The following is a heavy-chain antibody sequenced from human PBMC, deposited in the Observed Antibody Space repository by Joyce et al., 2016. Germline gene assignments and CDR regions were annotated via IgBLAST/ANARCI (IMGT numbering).Heavy chain of an antibody. CDR3: AKDRETSAVLDF. CDR1: GFTCRSYG. Sequence: QAQLVESGGGVVQPGRSLRLSCAVSGFTCRSYGMHWVRQDAGKGREWVAGNSNDGKNKNYAGSETGRFTVYRDNSKKILSLQMNSLRPEDTAVYYCAKDRETSAVLDFWGQGAPVTVSS. J-gene: IGHJ4*02. D-gene: IGHD6-25*01. CDR2: NSNDGKNK. V-gene: IGHV3-30*18.